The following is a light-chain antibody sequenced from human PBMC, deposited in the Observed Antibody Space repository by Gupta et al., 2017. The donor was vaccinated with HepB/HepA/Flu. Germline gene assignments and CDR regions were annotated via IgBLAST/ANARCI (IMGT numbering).Light chain of an antibody. CDR1: QNVRFY. V-gene: IGKV1-39*01. CDR3: QQRYISPFP. CDR2: AAS. Sequence: DIQMTPSPSSLSALVGDRVTIPCRASQNVRFYVNWYQQKPGKAPKLLIYAASKLQRGVPSRFSGSGSETDFTLTISSRQPEDFANYYCQQRYISPFPFGQGTYLDIK. J-gene: IGKJ2*01.